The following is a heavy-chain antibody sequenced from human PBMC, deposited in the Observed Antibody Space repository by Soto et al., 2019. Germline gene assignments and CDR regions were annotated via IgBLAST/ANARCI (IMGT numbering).Heavy chain of an antibody. CDR3: ARGGYSLVELPTPPPYYYYYYGMDV. V-gene: IGHV1-69*04. CDR2: IIPILGIA. Sequence: GASVKVSCKASGGTFSSYAISWVRQAPGQGLEWMGRIIPILGIANYAQKFQGRVTITADESTSTAYMELSSLRSEDTAVYYCARGGYSLVELPTPPPYYYYYYGMDVWGQGTTVTVSS. J-gene: IGHJ6*02. CDR1: GGTFSSYA. D-gene: IGHD1-7*01.